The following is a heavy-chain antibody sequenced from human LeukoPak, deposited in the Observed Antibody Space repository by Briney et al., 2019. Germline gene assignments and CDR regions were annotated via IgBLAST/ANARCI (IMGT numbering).Heavy chain of an antibody. Sequence: GGSLRLSCAASGFTFSSYEMNWVRQAPGKGLEWVSYISSSGSTIYYADSVKGRFTISRDNAKNSPYLQMNSLRAEDTAVYYCAELGITMIGAVGGKGTTVTISS. D-gene: IGHD3-10*02. J-gene: IGHJ6*04. V-gene: IGHV3-48*03. CDR1: GFTFSSYE. CDR3: AELGITMIGAV. CDR2: ISSSGSTI.